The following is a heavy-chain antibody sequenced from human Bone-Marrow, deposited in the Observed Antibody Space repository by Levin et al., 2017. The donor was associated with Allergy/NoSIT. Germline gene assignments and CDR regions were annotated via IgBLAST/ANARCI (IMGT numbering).Heavy chain of an antibody. Sequence: GGSLRLSCAASGFTFSAFGMHWVRQAPGRGLEWVAVISYDGGHKFYADSVKGRFTISRDNSKNTHYLQMNSLRAEDTAVYYCTRDRGEWGQFYFDYWGQGILVTVAS. CDR1: GFTFSAFG. CDR3: TRDRGEWGQFYFDY. CDR2: ISYDGGHK. V-gene: IGHV3-33*01. J-gene: IGHJ4*02. D-gene: IGHD1-26*01.